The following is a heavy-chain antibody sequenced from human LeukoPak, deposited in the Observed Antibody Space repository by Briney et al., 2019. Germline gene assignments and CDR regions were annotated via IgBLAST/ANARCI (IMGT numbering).Heavy chain of an antibody. D-gene: IGHD1-14*01. CDR3: ATWAFYHNLDV. CDR1: GFTFSSYD. J-gene: IGHJ6*02. V-gene: IGHV3-43*02. Sequence: GGSLRLSCAASGFTFSSYDMHWVRQAPGKGLEWVSNINKDGSRTYYADSVKGRFTISRDNSKNSLYLQMNSLRTEDSALYYCATWAFYHNLDVWGRGTTVTVSS. CDR2: INKDGSRT.